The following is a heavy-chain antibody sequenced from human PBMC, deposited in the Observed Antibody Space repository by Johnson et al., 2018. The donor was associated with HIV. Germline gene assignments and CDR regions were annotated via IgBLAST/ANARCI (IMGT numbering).Heavy chain of an antibody. CDR3: ARDRPSGSYYVDAFDI. J-gene: IGHJ3*02. D-gene: IGHD1-26*01. Sequence: QVQLVESGGGVVQPGRSLRLSCAASGFTFSSYAMHWVRQAPGKGLEWVAFIRYDGSNKYYADSVKGRFTISRDNSKNTLYLQMNSLRAEDTAVYYCARDRPSGSYYVDAFDIWGQGTMVTVSS. V-gene: IGHV3-30*02. CDR1: GFTFSSYA. CDR2: IRYDGSNK.